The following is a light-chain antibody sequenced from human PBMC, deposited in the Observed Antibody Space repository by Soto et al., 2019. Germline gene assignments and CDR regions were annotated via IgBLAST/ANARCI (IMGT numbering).Light chain of an antibody. Sequence: QPVLTQSSSASASLGSSVKLTCTLSSGHSSYIIAWHQQQPGKAPRYLMKLEGSGSYNMGSGVPDRFSGSSSGADRYLTISNLQFEDEADYYCETWDSNFWVFGGGTKLTVL. CDR2: LEGSGSY. J-gene: IGLJ3*02. CDR3: ETWDSNFWV. CDR1: SGHSSYI. V-gene: IGLV4-60*02.